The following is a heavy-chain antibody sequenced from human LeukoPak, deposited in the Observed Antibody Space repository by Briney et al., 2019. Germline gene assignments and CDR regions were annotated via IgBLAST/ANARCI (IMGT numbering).Heavy chain of an antibody. V-gene: IGHV4-4*07. D-gene: IGHD3-9*01. CDR3: ARGGYYDILTGYYPLVFYFDY. J-gene: IGHJ4*02. CDR2: IYTSGST. CDR1: GGSISSYY. Sequence: PSETLSLTCTVSGGSISSYYWSWIRQPAGKGLEWIGRIYTSGSTNYNPSLKSRVTMSVDTSKNQFSLKLSSVTAADTAVYYCARGGYYDILTGYYPLVFYFDYWGQGTLVTVSS.